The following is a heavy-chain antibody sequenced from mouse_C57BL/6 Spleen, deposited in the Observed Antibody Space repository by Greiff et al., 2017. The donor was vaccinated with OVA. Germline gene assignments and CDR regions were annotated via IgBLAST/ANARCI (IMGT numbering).Heavy chain of an antibody. CDR3: ARGNYTDYYAMDY. Sequence: QVQLQQPGAELVKPGASVKLSCKASGYTFTSYWMHWVKQRPGQGLEWIGMIHPNSGSTNYNEKFKSKATLTVDKSSSTAYMQLSSLTSEDSAVYYCARGNYTDYYAMDYWGQGTSVTVSS. V-gene: IGHV1-64*01. CDR2: IHPNSGST. J-gene: IGHJ4*01. CDR1: GYTFTSYW. D-gene: IGHD2-1*01.